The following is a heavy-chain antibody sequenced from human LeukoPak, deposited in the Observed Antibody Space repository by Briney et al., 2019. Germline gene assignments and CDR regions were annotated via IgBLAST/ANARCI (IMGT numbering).Heavy chain of an antibody. CDR3: AKTEPRYFDWLLTNTFDY. CDR2: ISGSGGST. CDR1: GFTFDDYG. D-gene: IGHD3-9*01. Sequence: GGSLRLSCAASGFTFDDYGMSWVRQAPGKGLEWVSAISGSGGSTYYADSVKGRFTISRDNSKNTLYLQMNSLRAEDTAAYYCAKTEPRYFDWLLTNTFDYWGQGTLVTVSS. J-gene: IGHJ4*02. V-gene: IGHV3-23*01.